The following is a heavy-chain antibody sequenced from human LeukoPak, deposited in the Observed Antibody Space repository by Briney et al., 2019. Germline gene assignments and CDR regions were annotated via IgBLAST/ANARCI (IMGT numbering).Heavy chain of an antibody. CDR1: GFTFSSYW. V-gene: IGHV3-7*04. D-gene: IGHD6-19*01. CDR3: ARGSGWAFDI. CDR2: IKKDGSAK. Sequence: GGSLRLSCAASGFTFSSYWMTWVRQAPGKGLEWVATIKKDGSAKYYVDSVRGRFTISRDNAENSLYLQLNSLRAEDTAVYYCARGSGWAFDIWGQGTMVTVSS. J-gene: IGHJ3*02.